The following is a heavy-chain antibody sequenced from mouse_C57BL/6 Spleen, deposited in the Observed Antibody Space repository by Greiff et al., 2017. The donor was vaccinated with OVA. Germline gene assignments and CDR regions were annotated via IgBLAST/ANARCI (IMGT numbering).Heavy chain of an antibody. D-gene: IGHD2-3*01. CDR2: FHPYNDDT. CDR3: ARGLWDGYSYYAMDY. Sequence: QVQLQQSGAELVKPGASVKMSCKASGYTFTTYPIEWMQQNHGKSLEWIGNFHPYNDDTKYNEKFKGKATLTVEKSSSTVYLELSRLTSDDSAVYYCARGLWDGYSYYAMDYWGQGTSVTVSS. V-gene: IGHV1-47*01. J-gene: IGHJ4*01. CDR1: GYTFTTYP.